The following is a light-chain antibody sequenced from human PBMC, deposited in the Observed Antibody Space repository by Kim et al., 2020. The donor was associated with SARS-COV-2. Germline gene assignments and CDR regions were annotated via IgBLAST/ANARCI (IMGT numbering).Light chain of an antibody. CDR1: SCDVGSYDY. J-gene: IGLJ1*01. CDR3: SSYAGTYTFYV. Sequence: QSVTISCIGTSCDVGSYDYVSWYQQHPGKAPKLLIYVVNKRPSGVPDRFSGSKSGSTASLTVSWLQAEDEADYYCSSYAGTYTFYVFGSGTKVTVL. CDR2: VVN. V-gene: IGLV2-11*03.